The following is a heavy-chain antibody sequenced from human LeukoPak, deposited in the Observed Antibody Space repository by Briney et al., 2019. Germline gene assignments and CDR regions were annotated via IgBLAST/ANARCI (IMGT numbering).Heavy chain of an antibody. CDR3: ARDPRNYLFDY. Sequence: PSETLSLTCAVYGGSFSGYYWSWIRQPPGKGLEWIGEINHSGSTNYNPSLKSRVTISVDTSKNQFSLKLSSVTAADTAVYYCARDPRNYLFDYWGQGTLVTVSS. D-gene: IGHD5-24*01. V-gene: IGHV4-34*01. J-gene: IGHJ4*02. CDR1: GGSFSGYY. CDR2: INHSGST.